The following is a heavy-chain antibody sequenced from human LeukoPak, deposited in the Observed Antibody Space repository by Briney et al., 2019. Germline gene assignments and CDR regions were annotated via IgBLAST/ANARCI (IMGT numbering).Heavy chain of an antibody. Sequence: GGSLRLSCAASGFTVNNKYMTWVRQAPGKGLEWVSLIYNDGRTYYADSVKGRCTISRDSLKNVLYLQMNSLKVEDTALYYCTRGLFLSGYLDAFDIWGQGTVVTVSS. CDR2: IYNDGRT. CDR3: TRGLFLSGYLDAFDI. CDR1: GFTVNNKY. D-gene: IGHD3-22*01. J-gene: IGHJ3*02. V-gene: IGHV3-53*01.